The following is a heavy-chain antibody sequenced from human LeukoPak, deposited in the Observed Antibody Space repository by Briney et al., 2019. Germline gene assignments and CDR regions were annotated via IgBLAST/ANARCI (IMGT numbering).Heavy chain of an antibody. CDR1: GGTFSSYA. V-gene: IGHV1-69*05. CDR3: ARDGYSTSHYYYYYMDV. D-gene: IGHD5-18*01. CDR2: IIPIFGTA. Sequence: ASVKVSCKASGGTFSSYAISWVRQAPGQGLEWMGRIIPIFGTANYAQKFQGRVTITTDESTSTAYMELSSLRSEDTAVYYCARDGYSTSHYYYYYMDVWGKGTTVTVSS. J-gene: IGHJ6*03.